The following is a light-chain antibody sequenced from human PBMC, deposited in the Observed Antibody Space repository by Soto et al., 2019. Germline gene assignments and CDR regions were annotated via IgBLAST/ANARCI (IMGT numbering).Light chain of an antibody. CDR2: GAS. Sequence: EIVLTQSPDTLSLSPGERATLSCGASQTVSSNYLAWCQKRPGQAPRLLIYGASTRAAGIPERFSGSGSGTDFTITITRIETEDSAVYFCQQYTGPTTTFGHGTKVDIK. CDR1: QTVSSNY. CDR3: QQYTGPTTT. J-gene: IGKJ1*01. V-gene: IGKV3-20*01.